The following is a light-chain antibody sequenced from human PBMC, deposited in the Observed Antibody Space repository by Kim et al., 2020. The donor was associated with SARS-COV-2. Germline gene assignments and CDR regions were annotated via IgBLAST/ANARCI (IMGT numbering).Light chain of an antibody. V-gene: IGKV1-39*01. Sequence: DIQMTQSPSSLSASVGDIVTITCRASQSISSYLNWYQQKPGKPPKLLIYAASSLQSGVPSRFSGSGSGTDFTLTISSLQPEDFATYYCQQSYSTPWTFGQGTKVDIK. CDR1: QSISSY. J-gene: IGKJ1*01. CDR2: AAS. CDR3: QQSYSTPWT.